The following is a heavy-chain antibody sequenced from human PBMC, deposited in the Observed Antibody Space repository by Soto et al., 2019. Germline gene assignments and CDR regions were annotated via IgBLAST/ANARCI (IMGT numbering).Heavy chain of an antibody. Sequence: KLVESGGGLVQPGGSLRLFCAASGFNFGTFWMSWVRQAPGKGLEWVASIKEDGSEAYYVDSVKGRFTISRDNAKNSLYLQLNSLGVEDTAIYYCAREWQSSFCSPTTCYFYGMDVWGQGTTVTVSS. J-gene: IGHJ6*02. D-gene: IGHD2-21*01. CDR2: IKEDGSEA. CDR1: GFNFGTFW. CDR3: AREWQSSFCSPTTCYFYGMDV. V-gene: IGHV3-7*01.